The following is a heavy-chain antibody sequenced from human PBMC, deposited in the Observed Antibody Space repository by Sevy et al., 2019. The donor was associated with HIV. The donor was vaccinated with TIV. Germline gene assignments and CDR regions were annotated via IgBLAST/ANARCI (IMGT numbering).Heavy chain of an antibody. CDR2: IRSRAKTYAT. Sequence: GGSLRLSCAASGFTFTGSTMYWVRQASGKGLEWVARIRSRAKTYATEYAASVKGRFTISRDDSRNTAYMQMNSLKTEDTAVYYCSSQRTIAVAGDYFDYWGQGTLVTVSS. CDR1: GFTFTGST. J-gene: IGHJ4*02. D-gene: IGHD6-19*01. CDR3: SSQRTIAVAGDYFDY. V-gene: IGHV3-73*01.